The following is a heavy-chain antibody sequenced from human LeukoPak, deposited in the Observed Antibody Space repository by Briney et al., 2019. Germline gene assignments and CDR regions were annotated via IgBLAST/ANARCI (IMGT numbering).Heavy chain of an antibody. Sequence: GALRLSCAASGFTFSSYSMNWVRQAPGKGLVWVSRINSDGSSTSYADSVKGRFTISRDNAKNTLYLQMNSLRAEDTAVYYCARDLWYYGSGSYPDYWGQGTLVTVSS. V-gene: IGHV3-74*01. CDR3: ARDLWYYGSGSYPDY. CDR2: INSDGSST. CDR1: GFTFSSYS. J-gene: IGHJ4*02. D-gene: IGHD3-10*01.